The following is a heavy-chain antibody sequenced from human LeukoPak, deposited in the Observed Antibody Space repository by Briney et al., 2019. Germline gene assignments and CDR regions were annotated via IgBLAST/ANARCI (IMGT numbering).Heavy chain of an antibody. CDR1: GGSFSGYY. Sequence: PSETLSLTCAVYGGSFSGYYWSWIRQPPGKGLEWIGEINHSGSTNYNPSLKSRVTISVDTSKNQFSLKLSSVTAADTAVYYCARGESVAGLYYFDYWGQGTLVTVSS. D-gene: IGHD6-19*01. CDR3: ARGESVAGLYYFDY. CDR2: INHSGST. J-gene: IGHJ4*02. V-gene: IGHV4-34*01.